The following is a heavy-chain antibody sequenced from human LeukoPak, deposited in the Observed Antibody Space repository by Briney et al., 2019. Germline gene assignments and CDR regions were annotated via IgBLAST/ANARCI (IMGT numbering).Heavy chain of an antibody. V-gene: IGHV3-64D*06. D-gene: IGHD3-9*01. CDR3: ALLRYSFYGMDV. J-gene: IGHJ6*04. CDR2: ISSNGGST. CDR1: GFTFSNAW. Sequence: GGSLRLSCAASGFTFSNAWMSWVRQAPGKGLEDVSAISSNGGSTYYADSVKGRFTISRDNSKNTPYLQMSSLRAEDTAVYYCALLRYSFYGMDVWGKGTTVTVSS.